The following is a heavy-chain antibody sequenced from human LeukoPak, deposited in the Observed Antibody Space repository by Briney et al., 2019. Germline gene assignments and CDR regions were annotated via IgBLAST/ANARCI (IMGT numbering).Heavy chain of an antibody. CDR3: ARELVTVTTDNLDAFDI. J-gene: IGHJ3*02. CDR1: GYTFTGYY. CDR2: INPNSGGT. V-gene: IGHV1-2*02. D-gene: IGHD4-17*01. Sequence: GASVKVSCKASGYTFTGYYMHWVRQTPGQGLEWMGWINPNSGGTNYAQKFQGRVTMTRDTSISTAYMELSRLRSDDTTVYYCARELVTVTTDNLDAFDIWGQGTMVTVSS.